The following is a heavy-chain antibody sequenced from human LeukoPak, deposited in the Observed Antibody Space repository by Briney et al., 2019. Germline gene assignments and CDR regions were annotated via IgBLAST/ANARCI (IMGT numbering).Heavy chain of an antibody. V-gene: IGHV3-48*01. Sequence: GGSLRLSCAASGFTFSNYNMNWVRQAPGKGLEWVSYITLSSTTIYYADSVKGRFTISRDNAKNSLYLQMNSLRAEDTAVYYCAKEGTEKGDILWFGELLYAFDIWGQGTMVTVSS. J-gene: IGHJ3*02. CDR3: AKEGTEKGDILWFGELLYAFDI. CDR1: GFTFSNYN. D-gene: IGHD3-10*01. CDR2: ITLSSTTI.